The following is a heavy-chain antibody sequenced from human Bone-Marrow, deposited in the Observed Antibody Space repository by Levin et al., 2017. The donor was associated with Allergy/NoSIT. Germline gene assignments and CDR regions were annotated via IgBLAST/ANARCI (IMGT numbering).Heavy chain of an antibody. Sequence: QAGGSLRLSCAASGFTFRSFWMSWVRQAPGKGLEWVANIKQDGSEEYYMDSVKGRFTISRDNTKNSVYLQMNSLRDEDTALYYCARAPIAGAGFDPFDIWGQGTMVTVSS. CDR2: IKQDGSEE. J-gene: IGHJ3*02. D-gene: IGHD6-13*01. CDR3: ARAPIAGAGFDPFDI. CDR1: GFTFRSFW. V-gene: IGHV3-7*01.